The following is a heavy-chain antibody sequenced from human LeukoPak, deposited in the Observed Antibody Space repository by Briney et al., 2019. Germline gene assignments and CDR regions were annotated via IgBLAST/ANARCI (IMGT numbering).Heavy chain of an antibody. Sequence: SVKVSCKASGGTFISYAISWVRQAPGQGLEWMGGIIPIFGRANYTQKFQGRVTITTGEDKSTAYMELSSLRSEDTAVYYCASRPISSSRSGIGYWGQGTLVTVSS. J-gene: IGHJ4*02. CDR3: ASRPISSSRSGIGY. CDR2: IIPIFGRA. V-gene: IGHV1-69*05. D-gene: IGHD6-6*01. CDR1: GGTFISYA.